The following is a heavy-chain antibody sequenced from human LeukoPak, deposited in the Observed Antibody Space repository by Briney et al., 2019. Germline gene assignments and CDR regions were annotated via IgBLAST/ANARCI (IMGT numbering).Heavy chain of an antibody. CDR3: ARDNTWYFDL. V-gene: IGHV1-18*01. Sequence: GASVKVSCTASGYTFSSYGISWVRHAPGQGLEWMGWISPYNGNTNSAQEFQGRVTMTTDTSTSAAYMELRSLRSDDTAVYYCARDNTWYFDLWGRGTLVTVSS. CDR1: GYTFSSYG. CDR2: ISPYNGNT. D-gene: IGHD2/OR15-2a*01. J-gene: IGHJ2*01.